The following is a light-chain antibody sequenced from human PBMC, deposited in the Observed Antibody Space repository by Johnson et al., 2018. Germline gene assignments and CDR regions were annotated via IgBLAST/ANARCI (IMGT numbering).Light chain of an antibody. CDR2: ENN. V-gene: IGLV1-51*02. CDR1: SSNIGNNY. J-gene: IGLJ1*01. CDR3: GTWASSLSAGTV. Sequence: QSVLTQPPSVSAAPGQKVTISCSGSSSNIGNNYVSWYQQLPGTAPKLLIYENNKRPSGIPDRFSGSKSGTSATLGITGLQTGDEADYYCGTWASSLSAGTVSGTGTKVT.